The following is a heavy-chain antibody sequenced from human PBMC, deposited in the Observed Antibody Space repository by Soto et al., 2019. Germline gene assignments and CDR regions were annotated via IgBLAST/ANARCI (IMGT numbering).Heavy chain of an antibody. D-gene: IGHD5-12*01. V-gene: IGHV3-23*01. CDR2: ISARGGSL. CDR1: GFSFSSYA. CDR3: AKGSIEYSDSVDH. J-gene: IGHJ4*02. Sequence: EVQLLESGGGLVQPGGSLRLACTASGFSFSSYAMVWVRKATGKGLERVSVISARGGSLYFADSVNGRFTISRDNSKNVLSLEMNNRRAEDTATDFCAKGSIEYSDSVDHWGQGTRVLVYS.